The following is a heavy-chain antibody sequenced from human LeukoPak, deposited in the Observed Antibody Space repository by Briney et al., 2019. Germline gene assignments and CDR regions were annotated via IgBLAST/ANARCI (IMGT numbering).Heavy chain of an antibody. CDR2: INTDGSST. D-gene: IGHD1-26*01. CDR1: GFTFSSYW. CDR3: ARTASYSGNYYGYFQY. Sequence: GGSLRLSCAASGFTFSSYWMHWVRQAPGKGLVWVSRINTDGSSTNYADSGKGRFTISRDNAKNTLLLQMNSLRVGDTAVYYCARTASYSGNYYGYFQYWGQGTLVTVSS. V-gene: IGHV3-74*01. J-gene: IGHJ1*01.